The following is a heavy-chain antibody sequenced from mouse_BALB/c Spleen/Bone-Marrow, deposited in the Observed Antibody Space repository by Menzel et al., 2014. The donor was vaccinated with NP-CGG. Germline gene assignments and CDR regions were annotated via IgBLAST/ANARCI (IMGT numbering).Heavy chain of an antibody. Sequence: VQQQHSGAELVKPGASVKLSCTASGFNIKDTHMHWVKQRPEQGLEWIGRIDPANGNTKYDPKFQGKATITTDTSSNTAYLQLRSLTSEDTAVYYCARYDYRYSWFAYWGQGTLVTVSA. D-gene: IGHD2-14*01. CDR2: IDPANGNT. CDR3: ARYDYRYSWFAY. V-gene: IGHV14-3*02. CDR1: GFNIKDTH. J-gene: IGHJ3*01.